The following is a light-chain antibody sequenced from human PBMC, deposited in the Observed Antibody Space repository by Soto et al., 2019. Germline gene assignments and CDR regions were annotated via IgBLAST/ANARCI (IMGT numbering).Light chain of an antibody. J-gene: IGKJ5*01. CDR2: GAS. CDR3: QQYNNWPIT. CDR1: QSVRSN. Sequence: EIVMTQSPATLSVSPGERATLSCRASQSVRSNLAWYQQKPGQAPRLLIYGASTRPTGIPARFSGSGSGTEFTLTINSLQSEDFAIYYCQQYNNWPITFGQGTRLEIK. V-gene: IGKV3-15*01.